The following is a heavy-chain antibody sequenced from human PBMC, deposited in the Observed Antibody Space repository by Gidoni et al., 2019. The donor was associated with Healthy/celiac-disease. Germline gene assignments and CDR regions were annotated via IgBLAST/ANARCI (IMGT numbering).Heavy chain of an antibody. CDR1: GGSISSYY. CDR2: IYYSGST. Sequence: QVQLQESGPGLVKPSETLSLTCTVSGGSISSYYRSWIRQPPGKGLEWIGYIYYSGSTNYNPSLKSRVTIAVDTSKNQFSLKLSSVTAADTAVYYCARQGGYDYRGDPYYYYGMDVWGQGTTVTVSS. J-gene: IGHJ6*02. CDR3: ARQGGYDYRGDPYYYYGMDV. D-gene: IGHD5-12*01. V-gene: IGHV4-59*08.